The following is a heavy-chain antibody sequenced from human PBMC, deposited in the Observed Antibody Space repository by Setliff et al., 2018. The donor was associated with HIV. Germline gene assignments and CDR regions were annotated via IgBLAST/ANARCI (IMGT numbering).Heavy chain of an antibody. Sequence: ASVKVSCKASGYTFTSYDISWVRQAPGQGLEWMGWMSTYNGNTNYAQKVQGRVTMTTDTSTSTAYMELRSLRSDDTAVYYCARAGVVMTAHFDFWGQGTLVTVSS. CDR3: ARAGVVMTAHFDF. D-gene: IGHD2-21*02. V-gene: IGHV1-18*01. J-gene: IGHJ4*02. CDR1: GYTFTSYD. CDR2: MSTYNGNT.